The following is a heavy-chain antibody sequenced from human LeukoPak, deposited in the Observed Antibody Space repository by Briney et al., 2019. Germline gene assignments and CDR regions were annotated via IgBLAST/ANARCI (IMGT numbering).Heavy chain of an antibody. J-gene: IGHJ5*02. CDR2: IIPIFGTA. V-gene: IGHV1-69*05. D-gene: IGHD6-13*01. CDR3: ARDSGSSWSEVDP. Sequence: ASVKVSCKASGGTFNSYAISWVRQAPGQGLEWMGRIIPIFGTANYAQKFQGRVTITTDESTSTAYMELSSLRSEDTAVYYCARDSGSSWSEVDPWGQGTLVTVSS. CDR1: GGTFNSYA.